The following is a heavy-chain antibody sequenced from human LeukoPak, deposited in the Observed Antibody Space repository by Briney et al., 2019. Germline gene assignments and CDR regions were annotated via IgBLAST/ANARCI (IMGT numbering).Heavy chain of an antibody. J-gene: IGHJ2*01. CDR3: AREGGGSGLWYYDL. CDR1: GFTFSSYS. CDR2: IGGGGVTT. D-gene: IGHD1-26*01. Sequence: GGSLRLSCAASGFTFSSYSTHWVRQAPGKGPEFVSVIGGGGVTTFYADSVKDRLTISRDNSKNTLYLEMGSLRAEDMAVYYCAREGGGSGLWYYDLWGRGTLVTVSS. V-gene: IGHV3-64*02.